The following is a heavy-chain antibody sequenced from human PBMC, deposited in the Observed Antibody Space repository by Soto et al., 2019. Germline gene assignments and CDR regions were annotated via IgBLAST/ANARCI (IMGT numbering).Heavy chain of an antibody. J-gene: IGHJ4*02. Sequence: QVPLVQSGAEVKKPGASVKVSCKVSGYTLSEVFVHWVRQAPGKGLEWLGGFDPEEGNTIYAQNFRGRVTMTDDTSKDTAHMELSSLRSDDTAVYYCATGFPQWELLQYWGQGTLLTVSS. CDR1: GYTLSEVF. CDR2: FDPEEGNT. V-gene: IGHV1-24*01. D-gene: IGHD1-26*01. CDR3: ATGFPQWELLQY.